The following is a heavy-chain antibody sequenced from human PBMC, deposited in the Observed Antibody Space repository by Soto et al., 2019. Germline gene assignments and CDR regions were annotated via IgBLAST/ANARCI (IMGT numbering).Heavy chain of an antibody. CDR1: GYTFTSYG. Sequence: ASVKVSCKASGYTFTSYGISWVRQAPGQGLEWMGWVSAYNGNTNYAQKLQGRVTMTTDTSTSTAYMELRSLRSDDTAVYYCADGGVDSSGYYFAFDIWGQGTMVTVSS. CDR3: ADGGVDSSGYYFAFDI. J-gene: IGHJ3*02. V-gene: IGHV1-18*01. CDR2: VSAYNGNT. D-gene: IGHD3-22*01.